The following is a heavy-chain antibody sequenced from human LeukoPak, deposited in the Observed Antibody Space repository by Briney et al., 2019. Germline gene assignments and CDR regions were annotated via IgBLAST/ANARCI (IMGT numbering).Heavy chain of an antibody. J-gene: IGHJ6*02. CDR1: GDSVSSNSAA. D-gene: IGHD6-19*01. CDR3: ARVAVAGVGYYYYGMDV. Sequence: SQTLSLTCAISGDSVSSNSAAWNWIRQSPSRGLEWLGRTYYRSKWYNDYAVSVKSRITINPDTSKNQFSLQLNSVTPEDTAVYYCARVAVAGVGYYYYGMDVWGQGTTVTVSS. V-gene: IGHV6-1*01. CDR2: TYYRSKWYN.